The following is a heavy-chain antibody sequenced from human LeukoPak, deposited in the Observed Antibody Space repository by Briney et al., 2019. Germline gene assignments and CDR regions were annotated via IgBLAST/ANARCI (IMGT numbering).Heavy chain of an antibody. CDR3: AKGLVGASTILAVGAFDI. Sequence: GGSLRLSCAASGFTFSSYAMSWVRQAPGKGLEWVSATSGSGGSTYYADSVKGRFTISRDNSKNTLYLQMNSLRAEDTAVYYCAKGLVGASTILAVGAFDIWGQGTMVTVSS. CDR2: TSGSGGST. J-gene: IGHJ3*02. V-gene: IGHV3-23*01. D-gene: IGHD1-26*01. CDR1: GFTFSSYA.